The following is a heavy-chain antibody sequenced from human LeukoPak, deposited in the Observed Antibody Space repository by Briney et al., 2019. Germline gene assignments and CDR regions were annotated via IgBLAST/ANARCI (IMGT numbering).Heavy chain of an antibody. Sequence: GGSLRLSCAASGFTFSSYAMRWVRQAPGKGLEWVSGINWNGGSTGYADSVKGRFTISRDNAKNSLYLQMNSLRAEDTALYYCAREGAYYYDSSGSEGAFDIWGQGTMVTVSS. CDR2: INWNGGST. CDR3: AREGAYYYDSSGSEGAFDI. CDR1: GFTFSSYA. J-gene: IGHJ3*02. V-gene: IGHV3-20*04. D-gene: IGHD3-22*01.